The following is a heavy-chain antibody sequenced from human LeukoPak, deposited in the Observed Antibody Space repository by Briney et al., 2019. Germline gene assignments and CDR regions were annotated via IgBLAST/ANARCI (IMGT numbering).Heavy chain of an antibody. Sequence: PSEPLSLTCTVSGDSISTSSYYWVWIRQPPGKGLEWIENIQYSGSSYYNPSLKRRVSISVDTSKNQFSLKLSSVTAADTAVYYCAIRWGGTSKSDCWGQGTLVTVSS. D-gene: IGHD4-23*01. V-gene: IGHV4-39*01. CDR2: IQYSGSS. CDR1: GDSISTSSYY. J-gene: IGHJ4*02. CDR3: AIRWGGTSKSDC.